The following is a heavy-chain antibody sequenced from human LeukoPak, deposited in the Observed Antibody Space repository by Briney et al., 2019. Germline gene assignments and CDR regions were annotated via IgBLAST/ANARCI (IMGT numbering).Heavy chain of an antibody. CDR3: ARGGSSGWYDAFDI. V-gene: IGHV1-2*02. CDR1: VYTFTGYY. Sequence: ASVKVSCKASVYTFTGYYMHWVRQAPGQGLEWMGWINPNSGGTNYAQKFQGRVTMTRDTSISTAYMELSRLRSDDTAVYYCARGGSSGWYDAFDIWGQGTMVTVSS. D-gene: IGHD6-19*01. CDR2: INPNSGGT. J-gene: IGHJ3*02.